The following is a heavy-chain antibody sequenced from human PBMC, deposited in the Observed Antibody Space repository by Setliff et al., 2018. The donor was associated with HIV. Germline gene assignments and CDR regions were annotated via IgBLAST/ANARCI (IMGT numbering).Heavy chain of an antibody. CDR2: IDSTGSST. V-gene: IGHV3-74*01. D-gene: IGHD3-10*01. J-gene: IGHJ6*02. Sequence: LRLACAASGLTFRNFWMHWVRQAPGKGLVWVSGIDSTGSSTNYADSLKGRFTISRDNAKNTLYLQMNSLRAEDTAVYYCVNDPHYYGSGTYPTPYSYGVDVWGQGTTVTVSS. CDR1: GLTFRNFW. CDR3: VNDPHYYGSGTYPTPYSYGVDV.